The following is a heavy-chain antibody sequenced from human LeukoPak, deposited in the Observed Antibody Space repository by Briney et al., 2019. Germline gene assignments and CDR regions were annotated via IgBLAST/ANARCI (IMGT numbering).Heavy chain of an antibody. CDR1: GGSISSYY. CDR3: ARHSVKQLLYYFDY. D-gene: IGHD2-2*01. Sequence: SETLSLTCTVSGGSISSYYWSWICQPPGKGLEWIGYIYTSGSTNYSPSLKSRVTISVDTSKNQFSLKLSSVTAADTAVYYRARHSVKQLLYYFDYWGQGTLVAVSS. CDR2: IYTSGST. V-gene: IGHV4-4*09. J-gene: IGHJ4*02.